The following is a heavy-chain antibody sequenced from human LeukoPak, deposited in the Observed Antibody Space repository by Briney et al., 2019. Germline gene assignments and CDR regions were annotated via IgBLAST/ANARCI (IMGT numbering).Heavy chain of an antibody. CDR2: ISSSSSYI. V-gene: IGHV3-21*01. CDR1: GFTFDHYA. J-gene: IGHJ6*02. Sequence: GGSLRLSCAASGFTFDHYAMNWVRQAPGKGLEWVSSISSSSSYIYYADSVKGRFTISRDNAKNSLYLQMNSLRAEDTAVYYCARIILPDYYYYGMDVWGQGTTVTVSS. CDR3: ARIILPDYYYYGMDV. D-gene: IGHD1-14*01.